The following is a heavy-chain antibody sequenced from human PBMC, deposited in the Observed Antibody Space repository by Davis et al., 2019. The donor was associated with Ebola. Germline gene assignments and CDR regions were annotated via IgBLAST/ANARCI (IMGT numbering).Heavy chain of an antibody. CDR1: GFTFSSYA. J-gene: IGHJ6*02. Sequence: GESLKISCAASGFTFSSYAMSWVRQAPGKGLELVAVIWYDGSNKYYADSVKGRFTISRDNSKNTLYLQMNSLRAEDTAVYYCARDRDRNDVYYYYYGMDVWGQGTTVTVSS. V-gene: IGHV3-33*08. D-gene: IGHD1-1*01. CDR3: ARDRDRNDVYYYYYGMDV. CDR2: IWYDGSNK.